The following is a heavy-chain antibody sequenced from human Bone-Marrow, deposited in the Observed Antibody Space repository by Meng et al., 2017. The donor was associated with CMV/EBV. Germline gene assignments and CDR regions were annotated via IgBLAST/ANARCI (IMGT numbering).Heavy chain of an antibody. CDR1: GFSLSTSGTC. Sequence: SGPTLVKPTQTLTLTCTFSGFSLSTSGTCVSWVRQPPGKALEWLALIDWDDDKFYSTSLKTRLTISKDTSKNQVVLTMTNMDPVDTATYYCARTVGDGYNLVFADWGPGTLVTVSS. CDR3: ARTVGDGYNLVFAD. V-gene: IGHV2-70*20. D-gene: IGHD5-24*01. CDR2: IDWDDDK. J-gene: IGHJ4*02.